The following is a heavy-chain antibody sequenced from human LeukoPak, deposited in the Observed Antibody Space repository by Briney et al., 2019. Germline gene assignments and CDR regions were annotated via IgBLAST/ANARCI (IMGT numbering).Heavy chain of an antibody. D-gene: IGHD3-10*01. Sequence: PSETLSLTCTVSGGSISSYYWSWIRQPAGKGLEWIGRIYTSGSTNYNPSLKSRVTMSVDTSKNQFSLKLSSVTAADTAVYYCARDKGQYGSGTRGFTWFDPWGQGTLVTVSS. V-gene: IGHV4-4*07. CDR2: IYTSGST. CDR1: GGSISSYY. CDR3: ARDKGQYGSGTRGFTWFDP. J-gene: IGHJ5*02.